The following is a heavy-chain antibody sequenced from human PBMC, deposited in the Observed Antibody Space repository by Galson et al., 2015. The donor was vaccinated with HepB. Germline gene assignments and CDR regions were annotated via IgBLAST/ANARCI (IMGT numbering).Heavy chain of an antibody. CDR3: ARDRSQYCSSPICYAPHFDY. CDR2: ISPSGGNT. J-gene: IGHJ4*02. D-gene: IGHD2-2*01. Sequence: SVKVSCKASGNTFTTFYMHWVRQAPGRGLEWMGIISPSGGNTNYAQRFQDRLTMTWDASTNTVYMELTGLRSDDTAVYYCARDRSQYCSSPICYAPHFDYWGQGTLVTVSS. V-gene: IGHV1-46*01. CDR1: GNTFTTFY.